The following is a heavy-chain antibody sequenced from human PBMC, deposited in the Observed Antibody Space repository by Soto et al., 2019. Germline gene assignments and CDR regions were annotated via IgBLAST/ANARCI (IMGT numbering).Heavy chain of an antibody. V-gene: IGHV2-5*02. CDR2: IYWDDDK. D-gene: IGHD3-22*01. J-gene: IGHJ4*02. CDR3: AHKGKNYYDNSGYEYYFDY. Sequence: SGPTLVNPTQTLTLTCTFSGFSLSISGVGVGWIRQPPGKALEWLALIYWDDDKRYSPSLKSRLTITKDTSKNQVVLTMTNMDPVDTATYYCAHKGKNYYDNSGYEYYFDYWGQGTLVTVSS. CDR1: GFSLSISGVG.